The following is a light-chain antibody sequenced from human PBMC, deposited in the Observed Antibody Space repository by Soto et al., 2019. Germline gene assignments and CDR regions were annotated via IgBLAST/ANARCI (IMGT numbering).Light chain of an antibody. CDR1: STDVGDYEY. CDR3: SSYTSGATLI. J-gene: IGLJ2*01. V-gene: IGLV2-14*01. CDR2: EVF. Sequence: QSALTQPASVSGSPGQSITTSCTATSTDVGDYEYVAWYQQYTGKAPQLIIYEVFNRPSGVSNRFSGSKSGYTASLIISGLRAEDEADYYCSSYTSGATLIFGGGTKVTVL.